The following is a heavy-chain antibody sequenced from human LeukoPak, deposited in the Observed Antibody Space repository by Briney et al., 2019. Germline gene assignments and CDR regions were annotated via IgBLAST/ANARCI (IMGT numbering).Heavy chain of an antibody. J-gene: IGHJ1*01. CDR2: IKQDGSEK. D-gene: IGHD2-2*01. Sequence: PGGSLRLSCAASGFTFSSYWMSWVRQAPGKGLEWVANIKQDGSEKYYVDSVKGRFTISRDNAKNSLYLQMNSLRAEDTAVYYCARDTYQLLPGKVIGFQHWGQGTLVTVSS. V-gene: IGHV3-7*01. CDR1: GFTFSSYW. CDR3: ARDTYQLLPGKVIGFQH.